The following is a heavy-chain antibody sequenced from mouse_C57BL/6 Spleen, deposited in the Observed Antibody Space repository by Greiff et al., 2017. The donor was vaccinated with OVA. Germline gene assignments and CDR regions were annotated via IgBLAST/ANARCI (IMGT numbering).Heavy chain of an antibody. CDR3: ARQTYGHDLRYAMDY. D-gene: IGHD2-2*01. CDR1: GFTFSSYG. V-gene: IGHV5-6*01. Sequence: DVQVVASWGDLVKPGGSLKLSCAASGFTFSSYGMSWVRQTPDKRLEWVATIRSGGSYTYYPDSVKGRFTISRDNAKNTLYLQMSSLKSEDTTMYYCARQTYGHDLRYAMDYWGQGTSVTVSS. CDR2: IRSGGSYT. J-gene: IGHJ4*01.